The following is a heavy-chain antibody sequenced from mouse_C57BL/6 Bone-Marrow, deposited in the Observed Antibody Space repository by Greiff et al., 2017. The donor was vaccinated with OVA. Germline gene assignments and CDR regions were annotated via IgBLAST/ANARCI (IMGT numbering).Heavy chain of an antibody. V-gene: IGHV1-82*01. CDR1: GYAFSSSW. Sequence: VQGVESGPELVKPGASVKISCKASGYAFSSSWMNWVKQRPGKGLEWIGRIYPGDGDTNYNGKFKGKATLTADKSSSTAYMQLSSLTSEDSAVYFCARYSFDYWGQGTTLTVSS. CDR2: IYPGDGDT. CDR3: ARYSFDY. J-gene: IGHJ2*01. D-gene: IGHD2-12*01.